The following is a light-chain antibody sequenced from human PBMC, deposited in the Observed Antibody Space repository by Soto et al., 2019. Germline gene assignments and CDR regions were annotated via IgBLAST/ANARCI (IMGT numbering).Light chain of an antibody. CDR1: SSDVGNYNL. V-gene: IGLV2-23*02. Sequence: QSALTQPASVSGSPGQSITISCTGTSSDVGNYNLVSWYQQHPGKAPKLIIYASRKRPSGVSNRYSGSKSGNTACLTISGLQAEDEATYHCCSYAGSITFTFGGGTKLTVL. CDR2: ASR. J-gene: IGLJ2*01. CDR3: CSYAGSITFT.